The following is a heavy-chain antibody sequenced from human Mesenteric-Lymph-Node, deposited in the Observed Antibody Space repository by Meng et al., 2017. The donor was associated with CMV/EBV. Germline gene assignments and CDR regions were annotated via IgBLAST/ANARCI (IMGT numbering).Heavy chain of an antibody. V-gene: IGHV4-39*01. Sequence: QFHSQGPGQGLVKPSETLSLSCIVSGDSISNSTYYWTWIPQPPGKGLEWIGSVHHSGTTYYNPSLKGRLTISVDTSANLFSLRLTTVTAADTATYYCARRGNYDSDYSEYWGQGTLVTVSS. CDR3: ARRGNYDSDYSEY. CDR2: VHHSGTT. J-gene: IGHJ4*02. D-gene: IGHD3-22*01. CDR1: GDSISNSTYY.